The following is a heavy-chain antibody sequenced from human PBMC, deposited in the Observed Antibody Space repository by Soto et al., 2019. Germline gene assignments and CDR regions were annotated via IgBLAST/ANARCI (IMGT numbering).Heavy chain of an antibody. CDR3: ARDKVGYYDSSGYYRVSVPPDYYYGMDV. J-gene: IGHJ6*02. V-gene: IGHV1-69*01. CDR2: IIPIFGTA. CDR1: GCTFSSYA. Sequence: QVQLVQSGAEVKKPGSSVKVSCKASGCTFSSYAISWVRQAPGQGLEWMGGIIPIFGTANYAQKFQGRVTITADESTSTAYMELSSLRPEDTAVYYCARDKVGYYDSSGYYRVSVPPDYYYGMDVWGQGTTVTVSS. D-gene: IGHD3-22*01.